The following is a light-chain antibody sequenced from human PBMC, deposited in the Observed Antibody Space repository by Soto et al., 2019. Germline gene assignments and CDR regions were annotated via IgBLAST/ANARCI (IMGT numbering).Light chain of an antibody. CDR1: QNIDTY. CDR2: AAS. Sequence: DIQMTQSPSSLSASFGDRVTLTCRASQNIDTYLNWYQQKPGTAPKLLMYAASSLHSGVPSRFSGSGSGTDFTLTISSLQPEDCATYSCQQSHTTPYTFGQGNKLEI. V-gene: IGKV1-39*01. J-gene: IGKJ2*01. CDR3: QQSHTTPYT.